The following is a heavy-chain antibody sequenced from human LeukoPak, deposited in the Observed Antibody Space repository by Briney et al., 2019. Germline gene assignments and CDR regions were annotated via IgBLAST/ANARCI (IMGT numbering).Heavy chain of an antibody. Sequence: SETLSLTCTVSGGSISSYYWSGIRQPPGKGLEWIGYIYYSGSTNYNPSLKSRVTISVDTSKNQFSLKLSSVTAADTAVYYCARAVIAVAGDYFDYWGQGTLVTVSS. CDR2: IYYSGST. CDR3: ARAVIAVAGDYFDY. D-gene: IGHD6-19*01. V-gene: IGHV4-59*01. CDR1: GGSISSYY. J-gene: IGHJ4*02.